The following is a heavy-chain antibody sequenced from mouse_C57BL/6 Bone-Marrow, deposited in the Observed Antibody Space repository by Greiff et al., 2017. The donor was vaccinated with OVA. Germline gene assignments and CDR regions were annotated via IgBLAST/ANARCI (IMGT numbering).Heavy chain of an antibody. CDR3: ANANYYCMGYALDY. J-gene: IGHJ4*01. Sequence: QVQLKQPGAELVRPGPSVKLSCKASGYTFTSYWMHWVKQRPGQGLEWIGVIDPSDSYTNYNQKFKGQATLTVDTSSITAYMQLSSLTSEDSAVYYCANANYYCMGYALDYWGQGTSVTVSS. D-gene: IGHD1-1*01. CDR1: GYTFTSYW. V-gene: IGHV1-59*01. CDR2: IDPSDSYT.